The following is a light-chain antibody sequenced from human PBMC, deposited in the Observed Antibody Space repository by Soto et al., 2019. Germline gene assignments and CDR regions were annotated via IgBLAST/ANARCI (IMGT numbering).Light chain of an antibody. Sequence: QSALTQPRSVSGSPGESVTISCSGTSSDVGCYNYVSWYQQYPGKAPKVMIYDVSNRPSGVPVRFSGSKSGNTASLTISGLQAEDEAEYYCSSYSGIGSWVFGGGTKLTVL. CDR3: SSYSGIGSWV. J-gene: IGLJ3*02. CDR2: DVS. V-gene: IGLV2-11*01. CDR1: SSDVGCYNY.